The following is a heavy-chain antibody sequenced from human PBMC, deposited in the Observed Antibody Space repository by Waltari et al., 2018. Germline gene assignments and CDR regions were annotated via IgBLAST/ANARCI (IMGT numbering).Heavy chain of an antibody. CDR3: AKAPPRRVTMIVVPRGNWFDP. CDR1: GFTFSSYA. J-gene: IGHJ5*02. V-gene: IGHV3-23*01. Sequence: EVQLLESGGGLVQPGGSLRLSCAASGFTFSSYAMSWVRQAPGKGLEWVSAISGSGGSPDYADSVKGRFTISRDNSKNTLYLQMNSLRAEDTAVYYCAKAPPRRVTMIVVPRGNWFDPWGQGTLVTVSS. CDR2: ISGSGGSP. D-gene: IGHD3-22*01.